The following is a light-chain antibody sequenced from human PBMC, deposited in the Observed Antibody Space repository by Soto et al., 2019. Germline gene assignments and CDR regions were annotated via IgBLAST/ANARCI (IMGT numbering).Light chain of an antibody. V-gene: IGKV4-1*01. CDR1: QSVLYSSNNKNY. CDR3: QQSSVVPIT. CDR2: WAS. J-gene: IGKJ5*01. Sequence: DIVMTQSPDSLTVSLGERATINCKSSQSVLYSSNNKNYLAWYQQKPEQPPKLLIYWASSRESGVPDRFSGSGSGTDFNLTVGSLEAEDVEVYSCQQSSVVPITFGQGTRLEIK.